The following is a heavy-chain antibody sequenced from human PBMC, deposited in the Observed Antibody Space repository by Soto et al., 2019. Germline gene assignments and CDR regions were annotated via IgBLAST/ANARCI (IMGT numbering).Heavy chain of an antibody. V-gene: IGHV3-72*01. CDR1: GFSFSDHY. Sequence: EVQLVESGGGLVQPGGSLRLSCAASGFSFSDHYMDWVRQAPGKGLEWVGRSRNKDNSYSTEYAASVKGRFTISRDDSKTSLYLQMNSLKTEDTAVYYCARVATRGWYFDLWGRSTLVTVSS. D-gene: IGHD1-1*01. CDR3: ARVATRGWYFDL. J-gene: IGHJ2*01. CDR2: SRNKDNSYST.